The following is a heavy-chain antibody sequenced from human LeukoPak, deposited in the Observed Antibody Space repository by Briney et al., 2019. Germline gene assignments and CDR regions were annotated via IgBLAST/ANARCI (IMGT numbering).Heavy chain of an antibody. Sequence: GGTLRLSCAVSGFTFSSYNMNWVRKAQAKGLELVSSISSSSSYVYYSDSVKSRFTITTDNAKNSLYLQMNSLRAEDTAVYYCAREDTIAFWFDPWGQGTLVTVSS. CDR1: GFTFSSYN. CDR2: ISSSSSYV. D-gene: IGHD3-3*01. V-gene: IGHV3-21*01. J-gene: IGHJ5*02. CDR3: AREDTIAFWFDP.